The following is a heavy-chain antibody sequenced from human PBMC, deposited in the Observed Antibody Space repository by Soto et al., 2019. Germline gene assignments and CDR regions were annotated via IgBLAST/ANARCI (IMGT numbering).Heavy chain of an antibody. CDR3: ARTLLYYDIVTGYYPHDAFDN. CDR2: INAGNGNT. J-gene: IGHJ3*02. Sequence: ASVKVACKASGYTFTSYAMHWVRQAPGQRLEWMGWINAGNGNTKYSQKFQGRVTITRDTSASTAYMELSSLRSEDTAVYYCARTLLYYDIVTGYYPHDAFDNWGQGTMVTVSS. CDR1: GYTFTSYA. D-gene: IGHD3-9*01. V-gene: IGHV1-3*01.